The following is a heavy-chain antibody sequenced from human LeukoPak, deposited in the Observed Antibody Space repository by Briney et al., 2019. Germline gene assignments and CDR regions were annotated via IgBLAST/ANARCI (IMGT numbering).Heavy chain of an antibody. CDR3: ARHNPVIVATITGAGIDY. CDR1: GGSISSSSYY. Sequence: SETLSLTCTVSGGSISSSSYYWGWIRQPPGKGLERIGSIYYSGSTYYNPSLKSRVTISVDTSKNQFSLKLSSVTAADTAVYYCARHNPVIVATITGAGIDYWGQGTLVTVSS. D-gene: IGHD5-12*01. CDR2: IYYSGST. J-gene: IGHJ4*02. V-gene: IGHV4-39*01.